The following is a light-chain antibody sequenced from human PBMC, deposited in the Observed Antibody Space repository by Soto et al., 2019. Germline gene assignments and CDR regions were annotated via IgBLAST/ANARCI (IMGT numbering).Light chain of an antibody. CDR2: GAS. CDR3: QQYNNWPRG. CDR1: QSVSSN. V-gene: IGKV3-15*01. J-gene: IGKJ1*01. Sequence: EIVMTQSPATLSVSPGERATLSCRASQSVSSNLAWYQQKPGQAPRLLIYGASTRATGIPARFSGSGSGTELTLTISSLQSEDFAVYYCQQYNNWPRGFGQGTKVEIK.